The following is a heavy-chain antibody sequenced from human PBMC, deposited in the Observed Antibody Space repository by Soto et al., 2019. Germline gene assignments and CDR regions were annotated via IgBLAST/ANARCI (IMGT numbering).Heavy chain of an antibody. CDR2: MNPNSGNT. Sequence: ASVKVSCKASGYTFTSYDINWVRQATGQGLEWMGWMNPNSGNTGYAQKFQGRVTMTRNTSISTAYMELSSLRSEDTAVYYCARTPSSVLLWFGELLTFDYWGQGTLVTVSS. CDR1: GYTFTSYD. D-gene: IGHD3-10*01. J-gene: IGHJ4*02. V-gene: IGHV1-8*01. CDR3: ARTPSSVLLWFGELLTFDY.